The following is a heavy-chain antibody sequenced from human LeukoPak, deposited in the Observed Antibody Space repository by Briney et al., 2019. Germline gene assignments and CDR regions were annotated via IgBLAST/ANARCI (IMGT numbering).Heavy chain of an antibody. D-gene: IGHD3-22*01. Sequence: ASVKVSCKASGYTFTSYGISWERQAPGQGLEWMGWISAYNGNTNYAQKLQGRVTMTTDTSTSTAYMELRSLRSDDTAVYYCARDRYYDSSGYSPSGYWGQGTLVTVSS. V-gene: IGHV1-18*01. CDR3: ARDRYYDSSGYSPSGY. CDR1: GYTFTSYG. J-gene: IGHJ4*02. CDR2: ISAYNGNT.